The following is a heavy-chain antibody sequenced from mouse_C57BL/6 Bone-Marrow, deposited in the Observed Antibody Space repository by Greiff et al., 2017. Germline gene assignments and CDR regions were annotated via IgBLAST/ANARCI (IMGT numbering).Heavy chain of an antibody. V-gene: IGHV5-9*01. CDR3: SRRRGYWFAY. D-gene: IGHD2-2*01. Sequence: EVNVVESGGGLVKPGGSLKLSCAASGFTFSSYTMSWVRQTPEKRLEWVATISGGGGNTDYPDSVKGRFTISSDNAKNTQYLQMTSLRSEDTALYYCSRRRGYWFAYWGQGTLVTVSA. J-gene: IGHJ3*01. CDR1: GFTFSSYT. CDR2: ISGGGGNT.